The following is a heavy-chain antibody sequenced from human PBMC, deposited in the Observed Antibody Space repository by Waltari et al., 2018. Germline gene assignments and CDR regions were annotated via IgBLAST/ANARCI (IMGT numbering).Heavy chain of an antibody. V-gene: IGHV4-59*13. CDR3: ARDRGYQDY. CDR1: GGSISSYY. Sequence: QVQLQESGPGLVKPSETLSLTCTVPGGSISSYYWSWIRQPPGKGLEWFGNIDSSGSTHTTPSRKRRVIIAVDTSKNQFSLKVRSMTAADTAVYYCARDRGYQDYWGQGTLVTVSS. CDR2: IDSSGST. D-gene: IGHD3-10*01. J-gene: IGHJ4*02.